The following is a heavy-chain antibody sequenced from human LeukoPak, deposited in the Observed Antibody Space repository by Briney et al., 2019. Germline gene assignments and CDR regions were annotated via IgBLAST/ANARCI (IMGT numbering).Heavy chain of an antibody. CDR3: ARVCYDRRDNWFDP. Sequence: ASVKVSCKASGYTFTNYDINWVRQATGQGLEWMGWMNPNSGNTGYAQKFQGRVTMTRNTSISTAYMELSSLRSEDTAVYYCARVCYDRRDNWFDPWGQGTLVTVSS. CDR2: MNPNSGNT. D-gene: IGHD5-12*01. V-gene: IGHV1-8*01. J-gene: IGHJ5*02. CDR1: GYTFTNYD.